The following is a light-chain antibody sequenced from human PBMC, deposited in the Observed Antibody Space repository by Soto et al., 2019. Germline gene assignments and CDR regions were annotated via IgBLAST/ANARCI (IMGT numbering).Light chain of an antibody. Sequence: QPVLTQPASVSGSPGQSITISCTGTSSDVGRYDYVSWYQHHPGKAPKLIIYNVNNRPSGVSHRFAGSKSGDTASLTISGLQAEDESDYYCSSYASGSTDVVFGGGTKLTVL. CDR3: SSYASGSTDVV. CDR1: SSDVGRYDY. V-gene: IGLV2-14*03. J-gene: IGLJ2*01. CDR2: NVN.